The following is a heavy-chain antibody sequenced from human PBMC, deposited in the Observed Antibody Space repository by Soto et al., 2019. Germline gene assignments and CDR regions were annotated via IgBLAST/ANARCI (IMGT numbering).Heavy chain of an antibody. D-gene: IGHD3-3*01. J-gene: IGHJ6*02. CDR2: INPNSGGT. CDR1: GYTFTGYY. Sequence: ASVKVSCKASGYTFTGYYMHWVRQAPGQGLEWMGWINPNSGGTNYAQKFQGWVTMTRDTSISTAYMELSRLRSDDTAVYYCARDHQPSGYYFGDYYYYYGMDAWGQGTTVTVSS. CDR3: ARDHQPSGYYFGDYYYYYGMDA. V-gene: IGHV1-2*04.